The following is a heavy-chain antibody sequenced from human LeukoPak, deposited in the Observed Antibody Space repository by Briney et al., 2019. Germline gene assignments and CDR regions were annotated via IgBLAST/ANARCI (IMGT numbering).Heavy chain of an antibody. CDR2: IYYSGST. Sequence: PSETLSLTCTVSGGSISSSSYYWGWIRQPPGKGLEWIGYIYYSGSTNYNPSLKSRVTISVDTSKNQFSLKLSSVTAADTAVYYCARHLAAVAGTDDDAFDIWGQGTMVTVSS. CDR1: GGSISSSSYY. J-gene: IGHJ3*02. V-gene: IGHV4-61*05. D-gene: IGHD6-19*01. CDR3: ARHLAAVAGTDDDAFDI.